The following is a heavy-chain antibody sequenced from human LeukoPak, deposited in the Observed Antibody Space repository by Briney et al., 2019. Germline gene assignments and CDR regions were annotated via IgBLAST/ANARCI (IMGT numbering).Heavy chain of an antibody. D-gene: IGHD2-15*01. CDR2: ISWNSGSI. CDR3: AKYCSGGSCHSAFDI. CDR1: GFTFDDYA. V-gene: IGHV3-9*01. J-gene: IGHJ3*02. Sequence: SGGSLRLSCAASGFTFDDYAMHWVRHAPGKGLEWVSGISWNSGSIGYADSVKGRFTISRDNAKNSLYLQMNSLRAEDTALYYCAKYCSGGSCHSAFDIWGQGTMVTVSS.